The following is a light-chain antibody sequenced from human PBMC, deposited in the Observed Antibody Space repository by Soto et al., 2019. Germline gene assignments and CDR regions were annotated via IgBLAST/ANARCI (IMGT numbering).Light chain of an antibody. CDR2: GAS. Sequence: EIGMTQSPATLSVSPGERATLSCRASQSVTSNLAWYQQKPGQPPRRLIYGASTRATGIPARFSGSGSGTEFTLTISSLQSEDFAVYYCQQYNNWPLTFGGGTKVEIK. V-gene: IGKV3-15*01. CDR3: QQYNNWPLT. J-gene: IGKJ4*01. CDR1: QSVTSN.